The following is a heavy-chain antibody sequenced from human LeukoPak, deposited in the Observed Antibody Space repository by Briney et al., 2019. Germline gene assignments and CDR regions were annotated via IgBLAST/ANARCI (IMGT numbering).Heavy chain of an antibody. V-gene: IGHV3-21*01. D-gene: IGHD3-3*01. CDR1: GFTFSSYS. Sequence: GGSLRLSCAASGFTFSSYSMNWVRQVPGKGLEWVSSISSSSSYIYYADSVKGRFTISRDNAKNSLYLQMNSLRAEDTAVYYCARDDHFDYDFWSGYFSSGFEEKYYFDYWGQGTLVTVSS. CDR3: ARDDHFDYDFWSGYFSSGFEEKYYFDY. CDR2: ISSSSSYI. J-gene: IGHJ4*02.